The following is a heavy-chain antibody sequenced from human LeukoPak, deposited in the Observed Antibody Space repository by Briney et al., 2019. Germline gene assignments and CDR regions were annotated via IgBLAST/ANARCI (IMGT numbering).Heavy chain of an antibody. J-gene: IGHJ4*02. CDR2: IYFSGTT. CDR3: ATHIVGATYPFDY. Sequence: SETLSLTCTVSGFSVSSGGHYWIWMRQPPGKGLEWFGYIYFSGTTNDNPSLKSRVTITEDTSKNHFSLKQSSGTAADTAGYYCATHIVGATYPFDYWGQGPLVTVSS. D-gene: IGHD1-26*01. V-gene: IGHV4-61*03. CDR1: GFSVSSGGHY.